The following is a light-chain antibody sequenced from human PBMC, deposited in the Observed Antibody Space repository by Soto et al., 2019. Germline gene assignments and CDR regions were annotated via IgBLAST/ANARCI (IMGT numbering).Light chain of an antibody. Sequence: QSVLTQPASVSGSPGQSITISCTGTSSDVGGYNYVSWYQQHPGKAPKLMIYDVSNRPSGVSNRFSGSKSGNTASLTISGLQAEDEADYYGSSYTRSSTLYALGTVTKLTVL. CDR2: DVS. J-gene: IGLJ1*01. CDR1: SSDVGGYNY. CDR3: SSYTRSSTLYA. V-gene: IGLV2-14*01.